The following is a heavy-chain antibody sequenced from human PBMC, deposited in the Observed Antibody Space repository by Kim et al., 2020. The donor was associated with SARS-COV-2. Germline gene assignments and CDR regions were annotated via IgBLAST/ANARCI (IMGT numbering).Heavy chain of an antibody. CDR1: GFTLSTSW. Sequence: GGSLRLSCAASGFTLSTSWIHWVRQAPGKGLVWVARINGDGSYIDYADSVKGRFTISRDNAQNTAFLQMNSLRVEDTGLYHCIRDLTVVMDYLGQGTRVT. V-gene: IGHV3-74*01. D-gene: IGHD2-21*01. J-gene: IGHJ4*02. CDR2: INGDGSYI. CDR3: IRDLTVVMDY.